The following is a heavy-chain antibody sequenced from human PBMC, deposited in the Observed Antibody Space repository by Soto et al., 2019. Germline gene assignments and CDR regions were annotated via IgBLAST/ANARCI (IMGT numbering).Heavy chain of an antibody. J-gene: IGHJ4*02. V-gene: IGHV1-18*01. CDR2: INANNGNT. Sequence: QVQLVQSGAEVKKPGASVKVSCKASGYTFTSYGLSWVRQAPGQGLEWMGWINANNGNTKYAQKLQGRVTMTTDTSTTTAYMELRSLRSDATAVYYCARDLNLGRGDYWGQGTLVTVSS. CDR1: GYTFTSYG. CDR3: ARDLNLGRGDY. D-gene: IGHD7-27*01.